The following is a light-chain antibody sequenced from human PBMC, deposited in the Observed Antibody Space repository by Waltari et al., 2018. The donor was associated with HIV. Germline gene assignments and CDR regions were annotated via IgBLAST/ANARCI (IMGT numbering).Light chain of an antibody. CDR3: QSYDSSLRGYA. CDR2: ANN. CDR1: SSNIGAGFE. V-gene: IGLV1-40*01. J-gene: IGLJ1*01. Sequence: QSVLTQPPSVSGAPGQRVTISCTGSSSNIGAGFEVHWYQQLPGTAPKLLLYANNYRPSGVPDRFSGSKSGTSASLAITGLQAEDEADYYCQSYDSSLRGYAFGTGTKVSVL.